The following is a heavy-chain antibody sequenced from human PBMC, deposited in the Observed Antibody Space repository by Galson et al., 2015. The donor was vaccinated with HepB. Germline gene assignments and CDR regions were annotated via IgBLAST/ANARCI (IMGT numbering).Heavy chain of an antibody. CDR1: GFTFSSYG. Sequence: SLRLSCAASGFTFSSYGMHWVRQAPGKGLEWVAVISYDGSNKYYADSVKGRFTISRDNSKNTLYLQMNSLRAEDTAVYYCAKGSSGYLNYYYYYGMDVWGQGTTVTVSS. J-gene: IGHJ6*02. CDR3: AKGSSGYLNYYYYYGMDV. V-gene: IGHV3-30*18. D-gene: IGHD3-22*01. CDR2: ISYDGSNK.